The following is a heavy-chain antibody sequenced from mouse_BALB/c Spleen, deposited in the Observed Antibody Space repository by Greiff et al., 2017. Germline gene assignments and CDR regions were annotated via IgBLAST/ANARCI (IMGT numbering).Heavy chain of an antibody. D-gene: IGHD1-1*01. V-gene: IGHV1-39*01. CDR1: GYSFTGYN. J-gene: IGHJ1*01. CDR2: IDPYYGGT. Sequence: VQLKESGPELEKPGASVKISCKASGYSFTGYNMNWVKQSNGKSLEWIGNIDPYYGGTSYNQKFKGKATLTVDKSSSTAYMQLKSLTSEDSAVYYCARDGGTTVSPYWYFDVWGAGTTVTVSS. CDR3: ARDGGTTVSPYWYFDV.